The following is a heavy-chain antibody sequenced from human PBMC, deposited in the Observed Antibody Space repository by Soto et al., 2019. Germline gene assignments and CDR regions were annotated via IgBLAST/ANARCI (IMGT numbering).Heavy chain of an antibody. Sequence: GGSLRLSCAASGFTFSSYSMNWVRQAPGKGLEWVSFISPSYNYIYYADSVKGRFTISRDNSKNSLYLQMNSLRAEDTAVYYCARGGPLGYGISNWFDPWGQGSLVTVSS. CDR3: ARGGPLGYGISNWFDP. CDR2: ISPSYNYI. J-gene: IGHJ5*02. V-gene: IGHV3-21*01. D-gene: IGHD5-18*01. CDR1: GFTFSSYS.